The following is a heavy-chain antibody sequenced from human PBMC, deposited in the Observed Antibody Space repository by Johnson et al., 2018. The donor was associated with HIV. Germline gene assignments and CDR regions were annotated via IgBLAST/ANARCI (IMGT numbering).Heavy chain of an antibody. D-gene: IGHD3-10*01. CDR2: IRWDGAIT. CDR1: GFTFSDHY. J-gene: IGHJ3*02. Sequence: VQLVESGGGLVKPGGSLRLSCAASGFTFSDHYMSWIRQAPGNGLEWVSLIRWDGAITHYADSVKGRFTISRDNSRNSLYLQMKSLRPEDTALYYCARAEIYEGRVGDFAFDIWGRGTMVTVSS. V-gene: IGHV3-43D*03. CDR3: ARAEIYEGRVGDFAFDI.